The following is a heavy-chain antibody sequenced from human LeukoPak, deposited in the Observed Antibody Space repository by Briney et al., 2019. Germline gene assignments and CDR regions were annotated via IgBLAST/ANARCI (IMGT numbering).Heavy chain of an antibody. D-gene: IGHD3-10*01. CDR1: GGSISSGSYY. CDR3: ARESRYYYGSGSRTVYYMDV. V-gene: IGHV4-61*02. J-gene: IGHJ6*03. CDR2: IYTSGST. Sequence: SETLSLTCAVSGGSISSGSYYWSWIRQPAGKGLEWIGRIYTSGSTNYNPSLKSRVTISYTSKNQFSLKLNSVTAADTAVYYCARESRYYYGSGSRTVYYMDVWGKGTTVTISS.